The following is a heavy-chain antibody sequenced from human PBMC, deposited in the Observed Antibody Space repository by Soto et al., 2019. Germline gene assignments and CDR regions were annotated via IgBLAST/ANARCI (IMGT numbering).Heavy chain of an antibody. D-gene: IGHD3-3*01. CDR1: GYTFTSYD. J-gene: IGHJ6*02. CDR3: ARSQYYDLWSGYYVTDYYYYYGMDV. V-gene: IGHV1-8*01. Sequence: ASVKVSCKASGYTFTSYDINWVRQATGQGLEWMGWMNPNSGNTGYAQKFQGRVTMTRNTSISTAYMELSSLRSEDTAVYYCARSQYYDLWSGYYVTDYYYYYGMDVWGQGSTVAVSS. CDR2: MNPNSGNT.